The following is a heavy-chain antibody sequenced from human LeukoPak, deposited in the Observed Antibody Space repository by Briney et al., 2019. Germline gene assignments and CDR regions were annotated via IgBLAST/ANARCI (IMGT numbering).Heavy chain of an antibody. D-gene: IGHD6-6*01. V-gene: IGHV4-59*01. J-gene: IGHJ3*02. CDR2: IYYSGST. CDR3: ARVGIAALHDAFDI. CDR1: GDSIRSYY. Sequence: PSETLSLTCTVSGDSIRSYYWSWIRQPPGKGLEWIGYIYYSGSTNYNPSLKSRVTISVDTSKNQFSLKLSSVTAADTAVYYCARVGIAALHDAFDIWGQGTMVTVSS.